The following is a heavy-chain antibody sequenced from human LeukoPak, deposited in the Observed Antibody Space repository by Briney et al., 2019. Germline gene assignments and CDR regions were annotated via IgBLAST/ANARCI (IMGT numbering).Heavy chain of an antibody. J-gene: IGHJ4*02. V-gene: IGHV3-21*01. CDR3: ARVHYGIDY. Sequence: GGSLRLSCAASGFNFSIYSMYWIRQAPGKGLEWVSSINSRSNQIYYADSVKGRFTISRDNAENSLYLQMNSLRADDSAIYYCARVHYGIDYWGQGTLVTVSS. D-gene: IGHD4-17*01. CDR2: INSRSNQI. CDR1: GFNFSIYS.